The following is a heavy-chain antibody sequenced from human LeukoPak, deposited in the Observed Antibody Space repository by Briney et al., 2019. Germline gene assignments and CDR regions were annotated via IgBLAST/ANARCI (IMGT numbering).Heavy chain of an antibody. CDR1: GFTFSSYA. D-gene: IGHD6-19*01. CDR3: ARDGSGAVADYQYYYGMDV. CDR2: MSFDGSHK. V-gene: IGHV3-30-3*01. J-gene: IGHJ6*02. Sequence: GGSLRLSCAASGFTFSSYAMHWVRQAPGKGLEWVAVMSFDGSHKYYADSVKGRFTISRDNSKNTVYVQMNGLRDEDTAVYYCARDGSGAVADYQYYYGMDVWGQGTTVTVSS.